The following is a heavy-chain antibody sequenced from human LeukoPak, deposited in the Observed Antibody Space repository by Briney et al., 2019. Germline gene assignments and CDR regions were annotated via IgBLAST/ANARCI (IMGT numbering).Heavy chain of an antibody. V-gene: IGHV4-38-2*02. CDR2: FFLKGST. CDR1: GYSITSAYY. CDR3: ARGPAATIFGVVIIPRRIYYYMDV. Sequence: SETLSLTCTVSGYSITSAYYWGWIRQPPGKGLEWIGSFFLKGSTYYNPSLKSRVTISVDTSKNQFSLKLSSVTAADTAVYYCARGPAATIFGVVIIPRRIYYYMDVWGKGTTVTVSS. J-gene: IGHJ6*03. D-gene: IGHD3-3*01.